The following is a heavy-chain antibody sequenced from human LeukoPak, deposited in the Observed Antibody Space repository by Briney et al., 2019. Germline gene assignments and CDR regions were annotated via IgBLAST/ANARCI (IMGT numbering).Heavy chain of an antibody. CDR2: IYSGGST. CDR3: ARALLGYCSSTSCGLYYFDY. Sequence: GGSLRLSCAASGFTVSSNYMSWVRQAPGKGLEWVSVIYSGGSTYYADSVKGRFTISRDNSKNTLYLQMNSLRAEDTAVYYCARALLGYCSSTSCGLYYFDYWGQGTLVTVSS. CDR1: GFTVSSNY. V-gene: IGHV3-53*01. D-gene: IGHD2-2*01. J-gene: IGHJ4*02.